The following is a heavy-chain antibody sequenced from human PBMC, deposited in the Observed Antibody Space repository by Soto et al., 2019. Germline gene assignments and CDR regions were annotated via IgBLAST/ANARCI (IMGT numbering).Heavy chain of an antibody. D-gene: IGHD6-19*01. Sequence: QVQLREPGPGLMRPSQTLSLTCTVSGASVTSTGYYWTWIRQSPGKGLEWLGYILHNGNADYSPSLETRLSISLDSSKNQFSLKVNSVSAADTAIYFCARVSAVSAEYYFDYWGQGALVTVSS. V-gene: IGHV4-30-4*01. CDR3: ARVSAVSAEYYFDY. CDR1: GASVTSTGYY. J-gene: IGHJ4*02. CDR2: ILHNGNA.